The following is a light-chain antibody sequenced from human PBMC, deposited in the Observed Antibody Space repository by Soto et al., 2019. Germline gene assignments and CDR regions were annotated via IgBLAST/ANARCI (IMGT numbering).Light chain of an antibody. CDR2: AAS. J-gene: IGKJ3*01. CDR3: QQLNSYPSF. CDR1: QGISSY. V-gene: IGKV1-9*01. Sequence: DIQLTQSPSFLSASVGARVTGTCRASQGISSYLAWYQQKPGKAPKLLIYAASTVQSGVTPRFSGSGSGTESTLTISSLQADDFAPYYDQQLNSYPSFFGPVTKVDIK.